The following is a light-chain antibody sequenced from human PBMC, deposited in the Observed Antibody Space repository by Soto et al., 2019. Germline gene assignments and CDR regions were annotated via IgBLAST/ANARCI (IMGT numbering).Light chain of an antibody. V-gene: IGLV2-14*01. J-gene: IGLJ2*01. CDR1: SSDVGGYIY. CDR2: DVS. CDR3: SSYTSSSTVV. Sequence: SVLTQPSSLSGSPGQSITISCPGTSSDVGGYIYVSWYQQHPGKAPKLMIYDVSNRPSGVSNRFSGSKSGNTASLTISGLQAEDEADYYCSSYTSSSTVVFGGGTKVTVL.